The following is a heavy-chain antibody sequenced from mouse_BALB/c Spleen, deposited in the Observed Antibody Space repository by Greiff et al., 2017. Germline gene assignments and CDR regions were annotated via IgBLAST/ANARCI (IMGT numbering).Heavy chain of an antibody. Sequence: EVQLQQSGAELVKPGASVKLSCTASGFNIKDTYMHWVKQRPEQGLEWIGRIDPANGNTKYDPKFQGKATITAYTSSNTAYLQLSSLTSEDTAVYYCARWYGYGFADWGQGTLVTVSA. CDR2: IDPANGNT. J-gene: IGHJ3*01. V-gene: IGHV14-3*02. D-gene: IGHD1-2*01. CDR1: GFNIKDTY. CDR3: ARWYGYGFAD.